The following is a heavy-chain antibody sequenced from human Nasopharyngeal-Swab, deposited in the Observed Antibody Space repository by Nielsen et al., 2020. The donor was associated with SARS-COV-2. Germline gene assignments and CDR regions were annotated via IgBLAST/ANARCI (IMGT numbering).Heavy chain of an antibody. V-gene: IGHV3-74*01. Sequence: RQPPGKGLVWVSRINSDGSSTSYADSVKGRFTISRDNAKNTLYLQMNSLRAEDTAVYYCASIGGLDYWGQGTLVTVSS. D-gene: IGHD3-16*02. CDR3: ASIGGLDY. CDR2: INSDGSST. J-gene: IGHJ4*02.